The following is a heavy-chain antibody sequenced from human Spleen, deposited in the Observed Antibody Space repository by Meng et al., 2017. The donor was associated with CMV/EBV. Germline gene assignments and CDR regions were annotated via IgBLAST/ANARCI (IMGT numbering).Heavy chain of an antibody. V-gene: IGHV3-72*01. Sequence: GESLKISCAASGFIFSDHYMDWVRQAPGKGLEGVGRSRNKANRYTTEYAASVKGRFTISRDESKNSLYLQMNSLKTEDTAVFYCVRGYNSFDAWGQGTLVTVSS. J-gene: IGHJ5*02. D-gene: IGHD3-10*01. CDR1: GFIFSDHY. CDR3: VRGYNSFDA. CDR2: SRNKANRYTT.